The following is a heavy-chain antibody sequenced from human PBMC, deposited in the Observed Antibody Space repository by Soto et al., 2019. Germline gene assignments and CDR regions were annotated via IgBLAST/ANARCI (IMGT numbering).Heavy chain of an antibody. Sequence: QVQLQESGPGLVKPSETLSLTCTVSGGSTTNYYWSWLRQPAGKGLEYIGRIYGSGRTYYNPSLKNRVTMSVSLNQMSLRLTSVTAADTAVYYCARDFDVNTALDYWYFDLWGRGALVTVSS. D-gene: IGHD5-18*01. CDR1: GGSTTNYY. CDR3: ARDFDVNTALDYWYFDL. V-gene: IGHV4-4*07. J-gene: IGHJ2*01. CDR2: IYGSGRT.